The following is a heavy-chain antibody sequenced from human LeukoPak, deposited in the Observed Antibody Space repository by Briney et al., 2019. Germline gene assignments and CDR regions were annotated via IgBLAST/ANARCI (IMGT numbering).Heavy chain of an antibody. CDR3: AREGYCSGGSCSDY. V-gene: IGHV4-30-2*01. D-gene: IGHD2-15*01. Sequence: SETLSLTCTVSGGSISSYSWSWIRQPPGKGLEWIGYIYHSGSTYYNPSLKSRVTISVDRSKNQFSLKLSSVTAADTAVYYCAREGYCSGGSCSDYWGQGTLVTVSS. CDR1: GGSISSYS. J-gene: IGHJ4*02. CDR2: IYHSGST.